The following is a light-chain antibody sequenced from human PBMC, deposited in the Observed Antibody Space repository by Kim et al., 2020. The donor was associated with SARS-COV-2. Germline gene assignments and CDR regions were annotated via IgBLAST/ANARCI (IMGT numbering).Light chain of an antibody. CDR1: SSNIGSNY. CDR2: RKN. J-gene: IGLJ3*02. Sequence: QSVLTQPPSASGTPGQRVTISCSGSSSNIGSNYVYWYQQLPGTAPKLLIYRKNQRPSGVPDRFSGSKSGTSASLAISGLRSEDEADYYCAAWDDSLLWVFGGGTQLTVL. V-gene: IGLV1-47*01. CDR3: AAWDDSLLWV.